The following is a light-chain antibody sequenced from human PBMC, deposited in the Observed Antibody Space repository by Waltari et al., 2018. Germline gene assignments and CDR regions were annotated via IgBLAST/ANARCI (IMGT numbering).Light chain of an antibody. Sequence: QAALTQSPSVSGSPGQSVTISCTGTSSDIGGYNYVSWYQQHPGKVPKLMIYDVSQRPSGVSDRFSGSKSDNTASLTISGLQTEDEADYYCSSYAGYNYIFGTGTRLTVL. CDR1: SSDIGGYNY. CDR2: DVS. J-gene: IGLJ1*01. V-gene: IGLV2-8*01. CDR3: SSYAGYNYI.